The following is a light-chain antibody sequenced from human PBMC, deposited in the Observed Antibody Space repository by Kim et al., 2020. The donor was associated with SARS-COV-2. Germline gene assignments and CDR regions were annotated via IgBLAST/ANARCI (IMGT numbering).Light chain of an antibody. J-gene: IGKJ1*01. CDR2: GAS. Sequence: VSPGERATLSCRASQSVSSNLAWYQQNPGQAPRLLIYGASTRATGIPARFSGSGSWTEFTLTISSLQSEDFAVYYCQQYNNWPQSFGQGTKVDIK. V-gene: IGKV3-15*01. CDR3: QQYNNWPQS. CDR1: QSVSSN.